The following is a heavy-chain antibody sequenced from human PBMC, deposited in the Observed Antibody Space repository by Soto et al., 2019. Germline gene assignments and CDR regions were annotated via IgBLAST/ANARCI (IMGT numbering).Heavy chain of an antibody. CDR3: ARDRYDFWSRYFPRVYYYYGMDV. CDR1: GYTFTSYG. V-gene: IGHV1-18*01. J-gene: IGHJ6*02. D-gene: IGHD3-3*01. CDR2: ISAYNGNT. Sequence: QVQLVQSGAEVKKPGASVKVSCKASGYTFTSYGISWVRQAPGQGLEWMGWISAYNGNTNYAQKLQGRVTMTTDTSTSTAYMELRSLRSDDTAVYYCARDRYDFWSRYFPRVYYYYGMDVWGQGTTVTVSS.